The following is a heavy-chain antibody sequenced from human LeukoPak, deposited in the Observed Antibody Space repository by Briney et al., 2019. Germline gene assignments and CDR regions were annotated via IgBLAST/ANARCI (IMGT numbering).Heavy chain of an antibody. Sequence: PGGSLRLSCAASGFTFSSYWMHWVRQAPGKGLVWVSRINSDGSSTSYADSVKGRFTISRDNAKNTLYLQMNSLRAEDTAVYYCASPWGIYDSSGYYAAFDIWGQGTMVTVSS. CDR1: GFTFSSYW. D-gene: IGHD3-22*01. CDR3: ASPWGIYDSSGYYAAFDI. V-gene: IGHV3-74*01. J-gene: IGHJ3*02. CDR2: INSDGSST.